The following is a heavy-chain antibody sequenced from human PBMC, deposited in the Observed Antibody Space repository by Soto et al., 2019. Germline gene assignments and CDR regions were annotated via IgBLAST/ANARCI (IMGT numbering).Heavy chain of an antibody. Sequence: LSLTCTVSGGSISSGDGDYYWSWIRQPPGKGLEWIGYIYYSGSTYYNPSLKSRVTIAADTSKNQFSLKLSSVTAADTAVYYCARAGSRKSSGSYYFDFWGQGTPVTVSS. CDR1: GGSISSGDGDYY. CDR2: IYYSGST. CDR3: ARAGSRKSSGSYYFDF. D-gene: IGHD3-22*01. V-gene: IGHV4-30-4*01. J-gene: IGHJ4*02.